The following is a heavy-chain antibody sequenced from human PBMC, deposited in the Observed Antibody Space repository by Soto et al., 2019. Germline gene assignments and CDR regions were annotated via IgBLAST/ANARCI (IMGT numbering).Heavy chain of an antibody. V-gene: IGHV1-69*01. CDR2: ISPMFGKA. J-gene: IGHJ4*02. CDR1: GGTFNNYA. CDR3: AREVEVHTPVFGF. D-gene: IGHD2-2*01. Sequence: QVQLVQSGAEVKRPGSSVKVSCKASGGTFNNYAINWVRQAPGQGLEWMGDISPMFGKANYAQKFQGRVKIGADDSTATAYLELSSLRSEDTALYYCAREVEVHTPVFGFWGQGSLVTVSS.